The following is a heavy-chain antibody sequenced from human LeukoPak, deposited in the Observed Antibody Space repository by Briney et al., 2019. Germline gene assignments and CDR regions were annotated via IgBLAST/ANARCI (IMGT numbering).Heavy chain of an antibody. V-gene: IGHV3-66*01. D-gene: IGHD3-22*01. CDR1: GLTVSSNY. Sequence: PGGSLRLSCAASGLTVSSNYMSWVRQAPGKGLEWVSVIYSGGSTYYADSVKGRFTISRDNSKNTLYLQMNSLRAEDTAVYYCARVRRITMIVVVISNSVPDAFDIWGQGTMVTVSS. J-gene: IGHJ3*02. CDR3: ARVRRITMIVVVISNSVPDAFDI. CDR2: IYSGGST.